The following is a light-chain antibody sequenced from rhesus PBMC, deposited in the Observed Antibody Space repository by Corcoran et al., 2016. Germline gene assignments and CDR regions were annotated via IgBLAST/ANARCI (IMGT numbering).Light chain of an antibody. V-gene: IGKV1-21*01. J-gene: IGKJ3*01. CDR2: KAS. Sequence: DIQMTQSPSSLSASVGDRVTITCRASQGLSIWLAWYQQKQGKAPRILICKASNLQTGVPSRFSGSGSGTDFTLTISSLQPEDFATYYCQQYSSAPFTFGPGTKLDV. CDR1: QGLSIW. CDR3: QQYSSAPFT.